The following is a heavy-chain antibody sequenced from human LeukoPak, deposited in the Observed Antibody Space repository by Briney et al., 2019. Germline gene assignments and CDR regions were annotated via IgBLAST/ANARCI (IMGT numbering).Heavy chain of an antibody. D-gene: IGHD3-22*01. V-gene: IGHV3-21*01. J-gene: IGHJ4*01. Sequence: GGSLRLSCTTSGFTFGDYAMSWVRQAPGKGLEWVSSISSRSDSTYYVDSVKGRFTFSRDYAKNSVYLQMNSLTAEDTAVYYCTRGLHQYDSSALGYWGQGTLVTVSS. CDR3: TRGLHQYDSSALGY. CDR1: GFTFGDYA. CDR2: ISSRSDST.